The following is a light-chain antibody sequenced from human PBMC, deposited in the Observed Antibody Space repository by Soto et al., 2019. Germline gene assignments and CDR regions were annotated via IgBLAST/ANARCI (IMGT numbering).Light chain of an antibody. Sequence: EIVLTQSPSTLSLSPGERATISCRASQSISSTYLAWYQQKPGQAPRLLIHSASSRATGVPDRFSGSGSGTDFTLTISSLQPEDFAVYYCQQYSATPLTFGGGTNVEIK. J-gene: IGKJ4*01. CDR1: QSISSTY. CDR2: SAS. CDR3: QQYSATPLT. V-gene: IGKV3-20*01.